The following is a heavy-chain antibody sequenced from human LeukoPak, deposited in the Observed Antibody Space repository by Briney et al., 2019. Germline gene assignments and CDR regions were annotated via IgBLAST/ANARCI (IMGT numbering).Heavy chain of an antibody. CDR2: VNGDGSSL. CDR1: GFTFSSHW. CDR3: ARDQVGATPIDY. J-gene: IGHJ4*02. Sequence: GGSLRLSCAASGFTFSSHWMHWVRQAPGKGLVWLSNVNGDGSSLGYADSVKARFTISRDNAENTLYLHMNSLRGEDTAVYYCARDQVGATPIDYWGQGALVTVSS. D-gene: IGHD1-26*01. V-gene: IGHV3-74*01.